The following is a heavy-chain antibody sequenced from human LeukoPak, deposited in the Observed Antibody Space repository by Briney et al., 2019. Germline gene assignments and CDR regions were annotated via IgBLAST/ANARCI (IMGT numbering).Heavy chain of an antibody. J-gene: IGHJ4*02. CDR3: ARATNYGDYVGY. CDR2: IYTSGTT. CDR1: GGSISNYY. Sequence: SETLSLTCTVSGGSISNYYWSWIRQPAGKGLEWIGRIYTSGTTHYNPSLKSRVTMSVDTSKNQFSLNLSSVTAADTAVYYCARATNYGDYVGYWGQGTLVTVSS. V-gene: IGHV4-4*07. D-gene: IGHD4-17*01.